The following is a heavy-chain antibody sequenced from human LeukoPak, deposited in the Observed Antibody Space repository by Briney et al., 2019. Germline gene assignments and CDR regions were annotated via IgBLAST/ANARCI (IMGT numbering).Heavy chain of an antibody. D-gene: IGHD6-13*01. CDR2: IRYDGSNK. Sequence: GGSLRLSCTASGFTFSSYGMHWVRQAPGKGLEWVAFIRYDGSNKYYADSVKGRFTISRDNSKNTLYLQMNSLRAEDTAVYYCAKRGEGVSNTWYMNNWFDPWGQGTLVTVSS. V-gene: IGHV3-30*02. J-gene: IGHJ5*02. CDR3: AKRGEGVSNTWYMNNWFDP. CDR1: GFTFSSYG.